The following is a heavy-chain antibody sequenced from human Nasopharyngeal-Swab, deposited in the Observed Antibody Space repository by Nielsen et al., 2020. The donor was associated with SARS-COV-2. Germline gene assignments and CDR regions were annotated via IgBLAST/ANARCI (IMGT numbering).Heavy chain of an antibody. D-gene: IGHD3-22*01. CDR2: IYYSGST. J-gene: IGHJ4*02. CDR1: GGSISSYY. CDR3: ARLLLSPYDRRIDYFDY. Sequence: SETLSLTYTVSGGSISSYYWSWIRQPPGKGLEWIGYIYYSGSTNYNPSLKSRVTISVDTSKNQFSLKLSSVTAADTAVYYCARLLLSPYDRRIDYFDYWGQGTLVTVSS. V-gene: IGHV4-59*01.